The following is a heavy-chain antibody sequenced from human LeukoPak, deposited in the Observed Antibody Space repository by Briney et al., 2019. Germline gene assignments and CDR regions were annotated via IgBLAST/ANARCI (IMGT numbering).Heavy chain of an antibody. J-gene: IGHJ4*01. V-gene: IGHV1-2*02. Sequence: ASVKVSCKASGYTFTDYYLLWVRQAPGQGLEWMGWIKPNSGATDYAQNFQARVTMTRDTSSGTAYLDLSSLTSDDTAVYYCARGRRILVGPENAGDFFDYWGQGTLVIVSS. CDR2: IKPNSGAT. CDR3: ARGRRILVGPENAGDFFDY. D-gene: IGHD2-21*01. CDR1: GYTFTDYY.